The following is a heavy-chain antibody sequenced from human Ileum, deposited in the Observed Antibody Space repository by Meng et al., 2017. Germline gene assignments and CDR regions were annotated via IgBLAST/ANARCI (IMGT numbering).Heavy chain of an antibody. V-gene: IGHV4-4*02. J-gene: IGHJ4*02. CDR2: IYHSGST. CDR3: ASLRYNWNYSADY. D-gene: IGHD1-7*01. Sequence: QWQLQESGPGLVNASGTLSLTCAVSGGSISSSNWWSWVRQPPGKGLEWIGEIYHSGSTNYNPSLKSRVTISVDKSKNQFSLKLSSVTAADTAVYYCASLRYNWNYSADYWGQGTLVTVSS. CDR1: GGSISSSNW.